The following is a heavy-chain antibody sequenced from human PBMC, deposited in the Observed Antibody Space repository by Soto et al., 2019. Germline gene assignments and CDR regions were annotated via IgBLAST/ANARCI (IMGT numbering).Heavy chain of an antibody. CDR2: ISGSGGST. CDR3: AKDPSYGSGSYYYYYSGMDV. J-gene: IGHJ6*02. Sequence: EVQVLESGGGLVQPGGSLRLSCAASGFTFSSYAMRWVRQAPGKGLEWVSAISGSGGSTYHADSVRGRFTISRDNSKNTLDLQMNSLRAEDTAVYYCAKDPSYGSGSYYYYYSGMDVWGQGTTVSVSS. D-gene: IGHD3-10*01. CDR1: GFTFSSYA. V-gene: IGHV3-23*01.